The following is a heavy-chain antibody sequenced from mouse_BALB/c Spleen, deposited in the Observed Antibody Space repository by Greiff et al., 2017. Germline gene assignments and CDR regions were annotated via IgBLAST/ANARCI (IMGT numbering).Heavy chain of an antibody. Sequence: EVKLVESGPSLVKPSQTLSLTCSVTGDSITSGYWNWIRKFPGNKLEYMGYISYSGSTYYNPSLKSRISITRDTSKNQYYLQLNSVTTEDTATYYCARYYDYDGYFDYWGQGTTLTVSS. CDR1: GDSITSGY. CDR3: ARYYDYDGYFDY. J-gene: IGHJ2*01. V-gene: IGHV3-8*02. CDR2: ISYSGST. D-gene: IGHD2-4*01.